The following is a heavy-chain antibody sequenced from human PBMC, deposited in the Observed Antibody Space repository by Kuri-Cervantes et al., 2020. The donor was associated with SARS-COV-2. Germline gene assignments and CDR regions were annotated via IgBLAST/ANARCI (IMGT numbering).Heavy chain of an antibody. CDR1: GFTFSSYA. Sequence: GESLKISCAASGFTFSSYAMSWVRQAPGKGLEWVAVISYDGSNKYYADSVKGRFTISRDNSKNTLYLQMNSLRIEDTAVYYCARPSMGFDYWGQGTLVTVSS. CDR3: ARPSMGFDY. V-gene: IGHV3-30*01. D-gene: IGHD6-6*01. CDR2: ISYDGSNK. J-gene: IGHJ4*02.